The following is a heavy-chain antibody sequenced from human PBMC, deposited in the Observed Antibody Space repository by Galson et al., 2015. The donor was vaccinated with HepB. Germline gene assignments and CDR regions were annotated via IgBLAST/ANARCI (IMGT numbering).Heavy chain of an antibody. D-gene: IGHD4-17*01. CDR1: GYTFTGYY. V-gene: IGHV1-2*04. J-gene: IGHJ6*02. Sequence: SVKVSCKASGYTFTGYYMHWVRQAPRQGLEWMGWINPNSGGTNYAQKFQGWVTMTRDTSISTAYMELSRLRSDDTAVYYCARDGSYGDYGYYGMDVWGQGTTVTVSS. CDR2: INPNSGGT. CDR3: ARDGSYGDYGYYGMDV.